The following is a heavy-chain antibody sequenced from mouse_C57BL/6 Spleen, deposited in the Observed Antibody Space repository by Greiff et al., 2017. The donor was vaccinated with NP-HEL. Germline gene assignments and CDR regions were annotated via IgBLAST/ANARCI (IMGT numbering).Heavy chain of an antibody. V-gene: IGHV2-2*01. CDR3: ARRTVVAYYYAMDY. D-gene: IGHD1-1*01. CDR1: GFSLTSYG. J-gene: IGHJ4*01. CDR2: IWSGGST. Sequence: QVQLKESGPGLVQPSQSLSITCTVSGFSLTSYGVHWVRQSPGKGLEWLGVIWSGGSTDYNAAFISRLSISKDNSKSQVFFKMNSLQADDTAIYYCARRTVVAYYYAMDYWGQGTSVTVSS.